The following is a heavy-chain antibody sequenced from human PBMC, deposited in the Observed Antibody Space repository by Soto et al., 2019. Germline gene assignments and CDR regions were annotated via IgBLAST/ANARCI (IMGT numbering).Heavy chain of an antibody. CDR3: ARLVWFGELENYMDV. CDR1: GGSISSYY. CDR2: IYYSGST. J-gene: IGHJ6*03. Sequence: KQSQTLSLTCTVSGGSISSYYWSWIRQPPGKGLEWIGYIYYSGSTNYNPSLKSRVTISVDTSKNQFSLKLSSVTAADTAVYYCARLVWFGELENYMDVWGKGTTVTVSS. V-gene: IGHV4-59*08. D-gene: IGHD3-10*01.